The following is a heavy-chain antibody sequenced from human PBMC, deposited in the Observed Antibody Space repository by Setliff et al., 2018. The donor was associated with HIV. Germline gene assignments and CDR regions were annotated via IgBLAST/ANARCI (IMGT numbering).Heavy chain of an antibody. CDR1: RSTFNSHT. CDR3: ATEDTAMVTRRWAIYESGWFDP. CDR2: IIPILGVA. J-gene: IGHJ5*02. V-gene: IGHV1-69*04. Sequence: SVKVSCKASRSTFNSHTINWVRQAPGQGLDWMGRIIPILGVANYAQRFQGKVTITADKSTSTAYMELTSLRFDDTAMYYCATEDTAMVTRRWAIYESGWFDPWGQGTLVTVSS. D-gene: IGHD5-18*01.